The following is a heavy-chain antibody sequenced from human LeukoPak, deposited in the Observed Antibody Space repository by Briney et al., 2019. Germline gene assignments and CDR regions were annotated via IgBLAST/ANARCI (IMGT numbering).Heavy chain of an antibody. Sequence: QTGGSLRLSCAASGFTLSNSWMFWVRQGPGKGLAWVSDINNDGSRTSYADSVKGRFTFSRDGAKNTLFLQMNSLRAEDTAVYYCAGGGLPGGFDYWGQGTLVTVSS. V-gene: IGHV3-74*01. CDR3: AGGGLPGGFDY. J-gene: IGHJ4*02. CDR1: GFTLSNSW. CDR2: INNDGSRT. D-gene: IGHD7-27*01.